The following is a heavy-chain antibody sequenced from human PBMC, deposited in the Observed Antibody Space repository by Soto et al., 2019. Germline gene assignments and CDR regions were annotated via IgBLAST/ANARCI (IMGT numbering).Heavy chain of an antibody. D-gene: IGHD3-3*01. CDR1: GGTFSSYA. CDR2: IIPIFGTA. Sequence: QVQLVQSGAEVKKPGSSVKVSCKASGGTFSSYAISWVRQAPGQGLEWMGGIIPIFGTANYAQKVQGRVTITADESTNTAYMQLSSLISEDTAVYYGARSPLGPSRFYNWFDPWGQGTLVTGSS. J-gene: IGHJ5*02. CDR3: ARSPLGPSRFYNWFDP. V-gene: IGHV1-69*01.